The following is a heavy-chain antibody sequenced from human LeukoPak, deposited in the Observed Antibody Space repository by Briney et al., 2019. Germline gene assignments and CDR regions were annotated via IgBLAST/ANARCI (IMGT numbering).Heavy chain of an antibody. Sequence: GGSLRLSCAASGFTFSSYSMNWVRQAPGKGLEWISSISSSSSYIYYADSVKGRFTISRDNAKNSLYLQMNSLRAGDTAVYYCARADGSGSYYFGPLDYWGQGTLVTVSS. D-gene: IGHD3-10*01. CDR2: ISSSSSYI. CDR3: ARADGSGSYYFGPLDY. CDR1: GFTFSSYS. V-gene: IGHV3-21*01. J-gene: IGHJ4*02.